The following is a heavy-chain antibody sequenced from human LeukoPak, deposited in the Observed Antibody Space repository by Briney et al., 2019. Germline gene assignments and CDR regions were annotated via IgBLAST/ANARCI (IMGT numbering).Heavy chain of an antibody. J-gene: IGHJ4*02. Sequence: PGGSLRLSCAASGFMFNSYGMHWVRQAPGKGLEWVAVISYDGSNKHSADSVKGRFTISRDNSKNRLWLQMNSLRADDTAVYYCARVRESSGWDYFDYWGQGAQVTVSS. CDR2: ISYDGSNK. CDR3: ARVRESSGWDYFDY. D-gene: IGHD6-19*01. V-gene: IGHV3-30*03. CDR1: GFMFNSYG.